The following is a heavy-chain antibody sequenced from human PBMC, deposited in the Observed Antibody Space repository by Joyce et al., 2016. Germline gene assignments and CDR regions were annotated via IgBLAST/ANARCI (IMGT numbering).Heavy chain of an antibody. CDR1: GDSISTAGYY. CDR2: LHHTGGT. Sequence: QVQLQESGPGLVQPSQTLSLTCTVSGDSISTAGYYWSWVRQHPEPGLEWIGYLHHTGGTYYSPSLKSRITISGDTSKNQFSLKLDSVTAADTAMYYCARVVGSTFGGFDYWGQGALVTVSS. CDR3: ARVVGSTFGGFDY. D-gene: IGHD2-15*01. V-gene: IGHV4-31*03. J-gene: IGHJ4*02.